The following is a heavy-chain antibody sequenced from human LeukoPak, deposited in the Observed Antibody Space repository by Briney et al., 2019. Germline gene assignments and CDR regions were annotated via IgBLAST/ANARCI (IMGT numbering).Heavy chain of an antibody. CDR3: ARVGDCSSTSCYFQH. D-gene: IGHD2-2*01. Sequence: SETLSLTCTVSGGSISSHYWSWIRQPPGKGLEWIGYIYHSGSTNYNPSLKSRVTISVDTSKNQFSLKLSSVTAADTAVYYCARVGDCSSTSCYFQHWGQGTLVTVSS. CDR2: IYHSGST. J-gene: IGHJ1*01. V-gene: IGHV4-59*11. CDR1: GGSISSHY.